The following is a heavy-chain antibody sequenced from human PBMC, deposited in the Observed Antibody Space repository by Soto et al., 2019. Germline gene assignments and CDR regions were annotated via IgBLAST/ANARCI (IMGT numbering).Heavy chain of an antibody. CDR1: GGSISRYD. J-gene: IGHJ5*02. D-gene: IGHD3-16*02. Sequence: SETLSLTCTVSGGSISRYDWSWIRQPPGKGLEWIGYIYYSGSTNYNPSLKSRVTISVDTSKNQFSLKLSSVTAADTAVYYCARAAAYYDYVWGSYRSVSWFDPWGQGTLVTVSS. CDR2: IYYSGST. V-gene: IGHV4-59*01. CDR3: ARAAAYYDYVWGSYRSVSWFDP.